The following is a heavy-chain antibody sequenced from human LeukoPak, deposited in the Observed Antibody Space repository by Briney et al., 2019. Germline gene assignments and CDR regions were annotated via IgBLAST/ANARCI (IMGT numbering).Heavy chain of an antibody. CDR1: GYSFTSYW. CDR3: ARGVVPAASRYYYFYMDV. J-gene: IGHJ6*03. CDR2: IYPGDSDT. V-gene: IGHV5-51*01. Sequence: GESLKISCKGSGYSFTSYWIGWVRQMPGKGLEWMGIIYPGDSDTRYSPSFQGQVTISADKSISTAYLQWSSLKASDTAMYYCARGVVPAASRYYYFYMDVWGKGTTVTVSS. D-gene: IGHD2-2*01.